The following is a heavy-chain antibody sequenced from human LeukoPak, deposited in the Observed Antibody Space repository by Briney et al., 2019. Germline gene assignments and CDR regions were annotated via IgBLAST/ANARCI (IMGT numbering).Heavy chain of an antibody. V-gene: IGHV3-9*03. D-gene: IGHD1-26*01. CDR2: ISWNSGDM. J-gene: IGHJ4*02. CDR3: VKGGGDSGSYLFDY. CDR1: GFTFDDYA. Sequence: PGGSLRLSCAASGFTFDDYAMHWVRQAPGKGLEWVSGISWNSGDMDYADSVKGRFTISRDNAKNSLYLQMNSLRAEDMALYFCVKGGGDSGSYLFDYWGQGTLVTVSS.